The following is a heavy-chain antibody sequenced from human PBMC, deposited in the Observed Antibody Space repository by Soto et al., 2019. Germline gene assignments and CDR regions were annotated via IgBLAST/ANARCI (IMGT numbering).Heavy chain of an antibody. CDR3: ARDRSGAMVRGYYYYYMDV. Sequence: GGPVKVSCKASGYTFTGYYMHWVRQAPGQGLEWMGWINPNSGGTNYAQKFQGWVTMTRDTSISTAYMELSRLRSDDTAVYYCARDRSGAMVRGYYYYYMDVWGKGTTVTVSS. D-gene: IGHD3-10*01. CDR2: INPNSGGT. CDR1: GYTFTGYY. J-gene: IGHJ6*03. V-gene: IGHV1-2*04.